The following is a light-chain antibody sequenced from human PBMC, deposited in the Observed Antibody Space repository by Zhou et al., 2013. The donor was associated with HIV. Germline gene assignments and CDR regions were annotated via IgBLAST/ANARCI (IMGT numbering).Light chain of an antibody. CDR2: AS. J-gene: IGKJ3*01. CDR3: QQYSNYPRT. Sequence: DIQMTQSPSSLSASLGDRVTITCRASQGIDKHLAWYQQKPGKVPKLLMFASTLQSGVPSRFSGSGFGTDFTLTISSLQPEDFATYYCQQYSNYPRTFGPGTKVDIK. V-gene: IGKV1-27*01. CDR1: QGIDKH.